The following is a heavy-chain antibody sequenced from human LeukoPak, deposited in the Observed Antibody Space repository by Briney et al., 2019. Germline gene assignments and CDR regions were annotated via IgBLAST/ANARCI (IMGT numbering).Heavy chain of an antibody. CDR2: IKSKTDGGTT. CDR3: TTIIVGRSGSQLQD. CDR1: GFTFSNAW. V-gene: IGHV3-15*01. J-gene: IGHJ4*02. D-gene: IGHD1-26*01. Sequence: GGSLRLSCAASGFTFSNAWMSWVRQAPGKGLEWVGRIKSKTDGGTTDYAAPVKGRFTISRDDSKNTLYLQMNSLKTEDTAVYYCTTIIVGRSGSQLQDWGQGTLVTASS.